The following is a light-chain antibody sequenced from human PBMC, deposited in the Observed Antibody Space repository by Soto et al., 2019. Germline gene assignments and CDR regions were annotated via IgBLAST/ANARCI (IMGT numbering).Light chain of an antibody. V-gene: IGLV1-44*01. J-gene: IGLJ2*01. Sequence: QSVLTQPPSASGAPGQRVTISCSGSGSNIGSSTVNWYQQLPGTAPKLLIYSNTQRPSGVPDRFSGSKSGTSASLAISGLQSEDEADYHYATWDDSLNGPVFGGGTQLTVL. CDR2: SNT. CDR3: ATWDDSLNGPV. CDR1: GSNIGSST.